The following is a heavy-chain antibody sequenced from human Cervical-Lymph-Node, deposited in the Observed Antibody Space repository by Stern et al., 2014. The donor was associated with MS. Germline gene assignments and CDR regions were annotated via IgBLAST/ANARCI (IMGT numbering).Heavy chain of an antibody. V-gene: IGHV1-3*04. J-gene: IGHJ1*01. CDR3: ARAPPGGNPKD. CDR1: GFSFSHYV. CDR2: FNSVYGQT. Sequence: QVQLVQSGAEVKKPGASVTLSCKASGFSFSHYVILWVRQAPGQGLEWMAWFNSVYGQTKYSQRFQGRLTVRWDTAATTAYMDLSFLRSEDSAVYYCARAPPGGNPKDWGQGTLVTVSP. D-gene: IGHD4-23*01.